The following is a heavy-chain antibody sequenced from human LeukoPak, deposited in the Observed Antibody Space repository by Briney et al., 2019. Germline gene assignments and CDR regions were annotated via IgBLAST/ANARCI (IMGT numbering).Heavy chain of an antibody. V-gene: IGHV4-39*07. CDR2: IYYSGST. Sequence: PSETLSLTCTVSGGSISSSSYYWGWIRRPPGKGLEWIGSIYYSGSTYYNPSLKSRVTISVDTSKNQFSLKLSSVTAADTAVYYCARADSLDYWGQGTLVTVSS. CDR3: ARADSLDY. J-gene: IGHJ4*02. CDR1: GGSISSSSYY. D-gene: IGHD3-3*01.